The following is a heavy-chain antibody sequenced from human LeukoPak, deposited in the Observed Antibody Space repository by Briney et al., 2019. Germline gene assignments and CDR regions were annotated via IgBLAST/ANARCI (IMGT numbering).Heavy chain of an antibody. J-gene: IGHJ5*02. D-gene: IGHD6-19*01. CDR2: IKSDGSTT. V-gene: IGHV3-74*01. Sequence: PGGSLRLSCAASGFTLSSYWMHWVRQAPGEGLVWVSRIKSDGSTTNYADSVKGRFTISRDNAKNTLYLQMNSLRAEDTAVYYCARELAVGGTWFDPWGQGTLVTVSS. CDR1: GFTLSSYW. CDR3: ARELAVGGTWFDP.